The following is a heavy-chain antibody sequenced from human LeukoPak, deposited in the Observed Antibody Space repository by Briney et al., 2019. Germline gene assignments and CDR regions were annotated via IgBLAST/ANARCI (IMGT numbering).Heavy chain of an antibody. CDR2: IYRGAST. J-gene: IGHJ6*03. Sequence: PGGSLRLSCAASGFTFSSNYVGWVRQAPGEGLEWVSVIYRGASTYYAHSVKGRFTISTDNSNNTLYLQMNSLRAEDTAVYYCARGGVNTMLRGVIGYYYMDVWGKGNTVTISS. V-gene: IGHV3-53*01. CDR1: GFTFSSNY. CDR3: ARGGVNTMLRGVIGYYYMDV. D-gene: IGHD3-10*01.